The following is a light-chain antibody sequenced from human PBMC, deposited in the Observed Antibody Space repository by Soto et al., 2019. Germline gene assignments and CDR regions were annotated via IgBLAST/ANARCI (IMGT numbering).Light chain of an antibody. CDR3: QQYNNWWT. V-gene: IGKV3-15*01. J-gene: IGKJ1*01. Sequence: EIVMTQSPATLSVSPGERATRSCRASQSVSSNLAWYQQKPGQAPRLLIYGASTRATGIPARFSGSGSGTEFSLTISILQSEDFAVYYCQQYNNWWTFGQRTKVE. CDR2: GAS. CDR1: QSVSSN.